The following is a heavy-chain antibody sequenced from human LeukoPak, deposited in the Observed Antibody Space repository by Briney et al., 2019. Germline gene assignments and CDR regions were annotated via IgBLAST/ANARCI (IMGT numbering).Heavy chain of an antibody. CDR1: GGSISSYY. CDR3: ARVGLWDYFDY. V-gene: IGHV4-59*01. CDR2: IYYSGST. J-gene: IGHJ4*02. Sequence: SETLSLTCTVSGGSISSYYWSLIRQPPGKGLEWIGYIYYSGSTNYNPSPKSRVTISVDTSKNQFSLKLSSVTAADTAVYYCARVGLWDYFDYWGQGTLVTVSS. D-gene: IGHD5-18*01.